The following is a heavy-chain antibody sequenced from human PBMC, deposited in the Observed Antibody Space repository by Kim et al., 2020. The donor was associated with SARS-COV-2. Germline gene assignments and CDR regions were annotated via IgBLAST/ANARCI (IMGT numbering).Heavy chain of an antibody. D-gene: IGHD6-13*01. V-gene: IGHV3-11*05. Sequence: LRLSCAASGINFSYYYMSWIRQAPGKGLEWVSYISSSGSYTKYADSLKGRFTISRDNAENSLYLEMNSLRPEDTAVYYCVRVAVGASSWYYFDSWGQGTLVTVSS. CDR3: VRVAVGASSWYYFDS. CDR1: GINFSYYY. J-gene: IGHJ4*02. CDR2: ISSSGSYT.